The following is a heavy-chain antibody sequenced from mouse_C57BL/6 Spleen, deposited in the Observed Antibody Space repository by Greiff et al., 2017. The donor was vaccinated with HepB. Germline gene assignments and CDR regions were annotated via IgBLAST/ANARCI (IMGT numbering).Heavy chain of an antibody. V-gene: IGHV1-64*01. CDR1: GYTFTSYW. J-gene: IGHJ2*01. Sequence: QVQLQQPGAELVKPGASVKLSCKASGYTFTSYWMHWVKQRPGQGLEWIGMIHPNSGSTNYNEKFKSKATLTVDKSSSTAYMQLSSLTSEDSAVYYGARRGTMVTTGAYFDYWGQGTTLTVSS. CDR2: IHPNSGST. CDR3: ARRGTMVTTGAYFDY. D-gene: IGHD2-2*01.